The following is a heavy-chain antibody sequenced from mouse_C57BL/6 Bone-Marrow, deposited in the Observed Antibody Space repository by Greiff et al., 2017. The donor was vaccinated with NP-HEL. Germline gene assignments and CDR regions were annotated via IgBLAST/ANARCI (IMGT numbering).Heavy chain of an antibody. J-gene: IGHJ3*01. CDR2: IDPSDSYT. CDR3: ARSWDYGAWFAY. D-gene: IGHD2-4*01. Sequence: VQLQQPGAELVMPGASVKLSCKASGYTFTSYWMHWVKQRPGQGLEWIGEIDPSDSYTNYNQKFKGKSTLTVDKSSSTAYMQLSSLTSEDSAVYYCARSWDYGAWFAYWGQGTLVTVSA. CDR1: GYTFTSYW. V-gene: IGHV1-69*01.